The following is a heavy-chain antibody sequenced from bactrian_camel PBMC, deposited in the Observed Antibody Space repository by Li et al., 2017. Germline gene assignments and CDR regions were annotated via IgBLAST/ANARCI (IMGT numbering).Heavy chain of an antibody. V-gene: IGHV3S63*01. J-gene: IGHJ4*01. D-gene: IGHD1*01. CDR1: GLSFDDHA. Sequence: VQLVESGGGSVQAGGSLRLSCTASGLSFDDHAMGWYRLGPGNECELVSSISSDGSPYYLESVKGRFTISRDNSKNTLYLQMNSLKPEDTAIYYCAGDWGVSRNSKLCYDGRWSFAPRAMGQGTQVTVS. CDR2: ISSDGSP.